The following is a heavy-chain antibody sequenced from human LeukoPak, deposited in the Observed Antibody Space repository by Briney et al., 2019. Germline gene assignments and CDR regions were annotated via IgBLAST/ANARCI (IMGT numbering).Heavy chain of an antibody. Sequence: PGGSLRLSCAASGFTFSNYWMTWVRQAPGKGLEWVANIKQDGSEKYYVDSVRGRFTISRDNAKNSLYLQMSSLRAEDTAVYYCASTSGYDFWDMGYWGQGTLVTVSS. J-gene: IGHJ4*02. CDR2: IKQDGSEK. V-gene: IGHV3-7*02. D-gene: IGHD5-12*01. CDR1: GFTFSNYW. CDR3: ASTSGYDFWDMGY.